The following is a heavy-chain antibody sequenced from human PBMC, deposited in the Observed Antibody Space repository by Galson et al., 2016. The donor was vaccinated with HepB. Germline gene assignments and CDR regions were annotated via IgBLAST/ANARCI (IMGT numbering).Heavy chain of an antibody. J-gene: IGHJ1*01. CDR2: INDSGST. Sequence: SETLSLTCAVYGGSFSGHYWTWIRQPPGKGLEWIGEINDSGSTNYNPSLKSRVTISVDTSKNQFSLNLSSVTAADTAVYYCARGYPLVSVTLHIRFEYIPDWGQGTLGTVSS. CDR3: ARGYPLVSVTLHIRFEYIPD. V-gene: IGHV4-34*01. CDR1: GGSFSGHY.